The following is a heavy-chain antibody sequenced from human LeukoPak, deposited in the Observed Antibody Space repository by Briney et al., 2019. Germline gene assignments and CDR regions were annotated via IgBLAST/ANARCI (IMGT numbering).Heavy chain of an antibody. V-gene: IGHV1-46*01. Sequence: ASVKVSCMASGYTFTGYYMHWVRQAPGQGLEWMGLINPSGGSTNYAQKFQGRVTMTRDTSTSTVYMELSSLRSEDTAVYYCARGPSITMVRGGQWYYYMDVWGKGTTVTISS. CDR2: INPSGGST. J-gene: IGHJ6*03. CDR1: GYTFTGYY. D-gene: IGHD3-10*01. CDR3: ARGPSITMVRGGQWYYYMDV.